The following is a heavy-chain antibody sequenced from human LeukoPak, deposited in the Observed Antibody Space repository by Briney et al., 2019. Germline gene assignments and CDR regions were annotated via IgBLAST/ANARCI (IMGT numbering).Heavy chain of an antibody. J-gene: IGHJ4*02. CDR1: GGTFYSYP. Sequence: GASVKVSCKAPGGTFYSYPINWVRQAPGQGLEWMGRIIPIFGTSNHTQKFQGRVTITADKSTGTAYMELTSLRSDDTAVYYCARQVDSTMALPDYWGQGTLVTVSS. CDR2: IIPIFGTS. CDR3: ARQVDSTMALPDY. D-gene: IGHD3-10*01. V-gene: IGHV1-69*06.